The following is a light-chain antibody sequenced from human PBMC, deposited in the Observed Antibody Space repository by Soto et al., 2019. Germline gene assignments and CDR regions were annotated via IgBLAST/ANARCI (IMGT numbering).Light chain of an antibody. CDR2: GAS. CDR3: QQYNNWSPLT. Sequence: VLPQASSTPSIAHGDRATLSCRASQSIITFLAWYQQKPGQAPRLLIYGASTRATGIPARFSGSGAGTEVTLTISSRQSEDFAVYYCQQYNNWSPLTFGKGTKV. J-gene: IGKJ1*01. V-gene: IGKV3D-15*01. CDR1: QSIITF.